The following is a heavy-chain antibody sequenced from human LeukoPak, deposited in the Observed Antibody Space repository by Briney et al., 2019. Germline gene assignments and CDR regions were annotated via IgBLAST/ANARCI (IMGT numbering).Heavy chain of an antibody. CDR1: GGSISSYF. J-gene: IGHJ4*02. CDR2: IYYSGST. D-gene: IGHD3-10*01. Sequence: PSETLSLTCTVSGGSISSYFWSWIRQTPGKGLEWIGYIYYSGSTTYNPSLKSRVTISVDTSKNQFSLKLSSVTAADTAVYYCARDKAGSGFGYWGQGTLVTVSS. V-gene: IGHV4-59*01. CDR3: ARDKAGSGFGY.